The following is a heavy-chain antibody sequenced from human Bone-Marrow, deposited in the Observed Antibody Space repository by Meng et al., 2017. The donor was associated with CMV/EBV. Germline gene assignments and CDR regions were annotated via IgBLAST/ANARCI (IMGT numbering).Heavy chain of an antibody. V-gene: IGHV1-46*01. CDR3: ASTYYTSSGFYGSPYDY. D-gene: IGHD3-22*01. CDR1: GYTFTNYY. Sequence: ASVKVSCKASGYTFTNYYLHWVRQAPGQGLEWMGIFNPISGATSYAQKFQGRVTLTGDTSTSTVYMELSSLRSDDTAVYYCASTYYTSSGFYGSPYDYCGQGTLVTASS. J-gene: IGHJ4*02. CDR2: FNPISGAT.